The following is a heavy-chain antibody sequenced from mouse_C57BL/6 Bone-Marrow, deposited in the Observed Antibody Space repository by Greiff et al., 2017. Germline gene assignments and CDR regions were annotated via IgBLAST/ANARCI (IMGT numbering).Heavy chain of an antibody. J-gene: IGHJ2*01. D-gene: IGHD2-5*01. CDR2: ILPGSGSP. Sequence: VQLQQSGAELMKPGASVKLSCKATGYTFTGYWIEWVKQRPGHGLEWIGAILPGSGSPNYNEKFKGKATLTADTSSNTAYMQISSLTTDDSANYYCARRGAYYSIYEAYYVDYWGQGTTLTVAS. CDR1: GYTFTGYW. V-gene: IGHV1-9*01. CDR3: ARRGAYYSIYEAYYVDY.